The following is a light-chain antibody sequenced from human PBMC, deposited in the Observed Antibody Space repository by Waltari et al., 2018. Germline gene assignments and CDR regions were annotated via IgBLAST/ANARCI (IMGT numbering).Light chain of an antibody. Sequence: QSAPTRPASVSGSPGQSIILSCTGTSSAVGGNNHVSWFLHHPGKAPKLMIHDVNERPSGVSSRFSGSKSGNTASLTISGLQAEDEAIYYCNSYTSGRTWVFGGGTRLTVL. CDR2: DVN. CDR3: NSYTSGRTWV. J-gene: IGLJ3*02. CDR1: SSAVGGNNH. V-gene: IGLV2-14*03.